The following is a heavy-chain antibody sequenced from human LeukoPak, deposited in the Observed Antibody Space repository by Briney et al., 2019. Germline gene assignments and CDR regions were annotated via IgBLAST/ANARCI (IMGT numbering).Heavy chain of an antibody. Sequence: GGSLRLSCEASGFTLNTYSMNWARQAPGKGLEWVSFIDSRGGYMFYADSVKGRFIISRDNAKDSLYLQMNSLRGEDTAVYYCLRGDRRDYWGQGTLVTVSS. CDR3: LRGDRRDY. CDR2: IDSRGGYM. V-gene: IGHV3-21*06. CDR1: GFTLNTYS. J-gene: IGHJ4*02.